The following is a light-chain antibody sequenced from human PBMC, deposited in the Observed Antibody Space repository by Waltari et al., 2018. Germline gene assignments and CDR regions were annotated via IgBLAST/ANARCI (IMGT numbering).Light chain of an antibody. CDR1: HTIIRW. CDR3: QQYNTYPRT. Sequence: DIQMTPSPSTLSASVGDSVTITCRASHTIIRWLAWYQQKPGKAPYLLIYKASALQSGVPSRFSGSGSGSEFTLTISRLQPDDSAIYYCQQYNTYPRTFGQGTKVEIK. J-gene: IGKJ1*01. V-gene: IGKV1-5*03. CDR2: KAS.